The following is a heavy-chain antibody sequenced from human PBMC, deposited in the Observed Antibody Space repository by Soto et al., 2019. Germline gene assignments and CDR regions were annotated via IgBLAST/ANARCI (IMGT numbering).Heavy chain of an antibody. CDR3: TTVTTVDYYFDY. V-gene: IGHV3-72*01. J-gene: IGHJ4*02. D-gene: IGHD4-17*01. CDR1: GLTFSDRY. Sequence: GGSLRLSCAASGLTFSDRYMDWVRQAPGKGLEWVGRIRKKTNSYTTEYAASVKGRFIISRDDSTNSLYLQMSSLKTEDTAVYYCTTVTTVDYYFDYGGQGTLVTVAS. CDR2: IRKKTNSYTT.